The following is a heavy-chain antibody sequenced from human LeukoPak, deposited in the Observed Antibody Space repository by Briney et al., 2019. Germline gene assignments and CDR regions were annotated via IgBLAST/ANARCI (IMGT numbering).Heavy chain of an antibody. CDR2: IYYSGST. CDR3: ARLGSSGWNANFDY. CDR1: GGSISSYN. J-gene: IGHJ4*02. D-gene: IGHD6-19*01. Sequence: TPSETLSLTCTVSGGSISSYNWSWIRQPPGKGLEWIGYIYYSGSTNYNPSLKSRVTISVDTSKNQFSLKLSSVTAADTAVYYCARLGSSGWNANFDYWGQGTLVTVSS. V-gene: IGHV4-59*08.